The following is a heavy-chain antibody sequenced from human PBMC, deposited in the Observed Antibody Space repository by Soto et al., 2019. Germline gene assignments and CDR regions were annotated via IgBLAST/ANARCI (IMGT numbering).Heavy chain of an antibody. CDR1: GGSISSAAYY. J-gene: IGHJ4*02. D-gene: IGHD5-18*01. V-gene: IGHV4-31*03. CDR3: AREYTYGSTFFDC. CDR2: ISHSGST. Sequence: QVQLQESGPGLVKPSQTLSLSCTVSGGSISSAAYYWSWIRQHPGKGLEWIGYISHSGSTYYPPSLKSRGIISADTSRNPFSLNLTSVTAADTAVYYCAREYTYGSTFFDCWGQGALVTVSS.